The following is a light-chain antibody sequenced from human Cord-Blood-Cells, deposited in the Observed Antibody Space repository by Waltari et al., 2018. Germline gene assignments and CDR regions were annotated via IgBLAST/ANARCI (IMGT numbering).Light chain of an antibody. Sequence: DIQMTQSPSSLYASVGERVTITCQASQDISNYLNWYQQKPGKGPKLLIYDASNLETGVPSRFSGSGSGTDFTFTISSLQPEDIATYYCQQYDNLPSFGGGTKVEIK. V-gene: IGKV1-33*01. CDR3: QQYDNLPS. CDR1: QDISNY. J-gene: IGKJ4*01. CDR2: DAS.